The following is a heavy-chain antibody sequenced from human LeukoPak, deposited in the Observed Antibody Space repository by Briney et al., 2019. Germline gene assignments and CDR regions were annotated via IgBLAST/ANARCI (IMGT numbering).Heavy chain of an antibody. J-gene: IGHJ6*03. CDR1: GGSISSYY. D-gene: IGHD3-10*01. V-gene: IGHV4-4*07. CDR3: ARDRFTMVRGVICGYYYYYYMDV. CDR2: IYTSGST. Sequence: KSSETLSLTCTVSGGSISSYYWSWIRQPAGKGQEWIGRIYTSGSTNYNPSLKSRVTMSVDTSKNQFSLKLSSVTAADTAVYYCARDRFTMVRGVICGYYYYYYMDVWGKGTTVTVSS.